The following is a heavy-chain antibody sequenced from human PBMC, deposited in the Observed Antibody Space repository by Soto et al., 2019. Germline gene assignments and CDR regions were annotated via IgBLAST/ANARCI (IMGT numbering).Heavy chain of an antibody. Sequence: QVHLVQSGAEVKKSGASVKVSCEASGYSFTAYCVHWVRQAPGQGLEWMGWINPNSGGTNYAQKFQGRVAMTTDTSTNTAYMELNSLKSDDTALYFCARSSGTYSDFDYWGKGTQVTVSS. CDR1: GYSFTAYC. CDR3: ARSSGTYSDFDY. V-gene: IGHV1-2*02. J-gene: IGHJ4*01. CDR2: INPNSGGT. D-gene: IGHD1-26*01.